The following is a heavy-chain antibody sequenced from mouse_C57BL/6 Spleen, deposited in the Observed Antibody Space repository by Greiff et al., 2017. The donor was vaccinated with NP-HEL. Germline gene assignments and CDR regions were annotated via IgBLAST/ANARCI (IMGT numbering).Heavy chain of an antibody. D-gene: IGHD1-1*01. Sequence: QVQLQQSGAELARPGASVKLSCKASGYTFTSYGISWVKQRTGQGLEWIGEIYPRSGNTYYNEKFKGKATLTADKSSSTAYMELRSLTSEDSAVYFCARVPVVATKYFDVWGTGTTVTVSS. CDR3: ARVPVVATKYFDV. CDR1: GYTFTSYG. CDR2: IYPRSGNT. J-gene: IGHJ1*03. V-gene: IGHV1-81*01.